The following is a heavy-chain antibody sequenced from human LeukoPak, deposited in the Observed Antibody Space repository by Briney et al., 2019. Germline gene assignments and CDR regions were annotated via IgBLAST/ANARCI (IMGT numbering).Heavy chain of an antibody. J-gene: IGHJ5*02. CDR3: AKDFMGGSDWFDP. D-gene: IGHD1-26*01. Sequence: GESLTLSCAASGFTFSSYAMSWVRQAPGKGLEWVSAISGSGGSTYYADSVKGRFTISRDNSKNTLYLQMNSLRAEDTTVYYCAKDFMGGSDWFDPWGQGTLVTVSS. CDR1: GFTFSSYA. CDR2: ISGSGGST. V-gene: IGHV3-23*01.